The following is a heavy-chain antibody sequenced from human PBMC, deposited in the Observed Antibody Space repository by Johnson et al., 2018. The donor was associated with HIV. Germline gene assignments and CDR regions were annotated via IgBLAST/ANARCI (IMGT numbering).Heavy chain of an antibody. CDR3: ARDLRFDRLVQGRVIISGVFDM. D-gene: IGHD3-10*01. CDR1: GFTVSSNY. CDR2: IYSGGST. V-gene: IGHV3-66*03. Sequence: VQLVESGGGLIQPGGSLRLSCAASGFTVSSNYMSWVRQAPGKGLEWVSFIYSGGSTYYADSVKGRFTISRDNSKNTLFLQMNSLRTEDTAVYSCARDLRFDRLVQGRVIISGVFDMWGQGTVVHVSS. J-gene: IGHJ3*02.